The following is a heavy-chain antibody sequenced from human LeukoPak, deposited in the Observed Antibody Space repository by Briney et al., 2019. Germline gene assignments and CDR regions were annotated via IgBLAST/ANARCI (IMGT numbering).Heavy chain of an antibody. D-gene: IGHD3-10*01. CDR1: GGSISSYY. CDR3: TTLKLGTMVRGDRNWFDP. J-gene: IGHJ5*02. V-gene: IGHV4-59*01. CDR2: IYYSGST. Sequence: SETLSLTCTVPGGSISSYYWSWIRQPPGKGLEWIGYIYYSGSTNYNPSLKSRVTISVDTSKNQFSLKLSSVTAADTAVYYCTTLKLGTMVRGDRNWFDPWGQGTLVTVPS.